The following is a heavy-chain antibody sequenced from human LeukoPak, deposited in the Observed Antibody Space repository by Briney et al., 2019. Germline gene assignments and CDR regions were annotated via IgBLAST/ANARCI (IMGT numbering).Heavy chain of an antibody. V-gene: IGHV3-53*01. CDR2: IYTGDRA. J-gene: IGHJ6*02. CDR1: GFSVINNY. D-gene: IGHD4-17*01. Sequence: GGSLRLSCAASGFSVINNYVTWVRQAPGKGLEWVSVIYTGDRADYSDSVKGRFTMSRDNFKNTLYLQMNNLRAEDTAVYYCARDHWRGLTTVTAYGMDVWGQGTTVTVSS. CDR3: ARDHWRGLTTVTAYGMDV.